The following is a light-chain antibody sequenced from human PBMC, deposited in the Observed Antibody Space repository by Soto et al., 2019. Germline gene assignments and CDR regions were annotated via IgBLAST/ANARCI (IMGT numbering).Light chain of an antibody. V-gene: IGLV2-23*03. Sequence: QSVLTQPASVSGSPGQSITISCTGTSGDVGTYKLVSWYQHHPGKVPRLMIYEGTKRPSGVSDRFSGSKSGNTASLTISGLQAEDEADYYCCSYAGSSTFVVFDGGTKVTVL. CDR3: CSYAGSSTFVV. CDR2: EGT. CDR1: SGDVGTYKL. J-gene: IGLJ2*01.